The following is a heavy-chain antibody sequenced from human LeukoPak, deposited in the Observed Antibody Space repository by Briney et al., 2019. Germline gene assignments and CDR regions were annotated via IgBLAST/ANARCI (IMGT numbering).Heavy chain of an antibody. D-gene: IGHD6-13*01. J-gene: IGHJ4*02. CDR2: IYYSGST. CDR3: ARQLRQLGPYFDY. V-gene: IGHV4-39*01. CDR1: GGSISSSSYY. Sequence: SETLSLTCTVSGGSISSSSYYWGWIRQPPGKGLEWIGSIYYSGSTYYNPPLKSRVTISVDTSKNQFSLKLSSVTAADTAVYYCARQLRQLGPYFDYWGQGTLVTVSS.